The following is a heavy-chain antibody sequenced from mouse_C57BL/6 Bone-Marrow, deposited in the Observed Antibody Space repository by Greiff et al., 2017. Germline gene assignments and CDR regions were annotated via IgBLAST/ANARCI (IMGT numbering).Heavy chain of an antibody. V-gene: IGHV1-9*01. CDR1: GYTFTGYW. CDR2: ILPGSGSS. Sequence: QVQLKESGAELMKPGASVKLSCKATGYTFTGYWIEWVKQRPGHGLEWIGEILPGSGSSNYNEQFNGKATFTADTSSNTAYMQLSSLTTEDSAIYYCARSREAYYYAMDYWGQGTSVTVSS. J-gene: IGHJ4*01. CDR3: ARSREAYYYAMDY.